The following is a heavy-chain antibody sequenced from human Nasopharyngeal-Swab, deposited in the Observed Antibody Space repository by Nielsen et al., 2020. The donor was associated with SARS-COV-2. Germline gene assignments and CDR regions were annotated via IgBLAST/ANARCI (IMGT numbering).Heavy chain of an antibody. Sequence: GESLKISCAASGFTFSSYGMYWVRQAPGKGLEWVAFIRYDGSNKYYADSVKGRFTISRDNSKNTLYLQMNSLRAEDTAVYYCAKDNRYSSSWYYYMDVWGKGTTVTVSS. CDR2: IRYDGSNK. J-gene: IGHJ6*03. V-gene: IGHV3-30*02. CDR3: AKDNRYSSSWYYYMDV. CDR1: GFTFSSYG. D-gene: IGHD6-13*01.